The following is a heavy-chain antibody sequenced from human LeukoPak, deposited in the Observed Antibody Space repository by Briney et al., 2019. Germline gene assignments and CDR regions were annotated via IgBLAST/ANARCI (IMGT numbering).Heavy chain of an antibody. V-gene: IGHV3-30-3*01. Sequence: PGRSLRLSCAASGFTFSSYAMHWVRQAPGKGLEWVAVISYDGSNKYYADSVKGRFTISRDNSKNTLYLQMNSLRAEDTAVYYCASGENYGVHGGAYWGQGTLVTVSS. CDR1: GFTFSSYA. J-gene: IGHJ4*02. CDR2: ISYDGSNK. CDR3: ASGENYGVHGGAY. D-gene: IGHD4-17*01.